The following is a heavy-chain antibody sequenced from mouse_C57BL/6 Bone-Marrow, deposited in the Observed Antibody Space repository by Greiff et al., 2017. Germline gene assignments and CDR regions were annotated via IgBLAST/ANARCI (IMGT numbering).Heavy chain of an antibody. Sequence: VQVVESGPGLVQPSQSLSITCTVSGFSLTSYGVHWVRQSPGKGLEWLGVIWSGGSTDYNAAFISRLSISKDNSKSQVFFKMNSLQADDTAIYYCARRITTVVAPYAMDYWGQGTSVTVSS. J-gene: IGHJ4*01. V-gene: IGHV2-2*01. CDR1: GFSLTSYG. D-gene: IGHD1-1*01. CDR2: IWSGGST. CDR3: ARRITTVVAPYAMDY.